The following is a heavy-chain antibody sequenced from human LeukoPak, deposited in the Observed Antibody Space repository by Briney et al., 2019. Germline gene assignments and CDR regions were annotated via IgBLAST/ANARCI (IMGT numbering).Heavy chain of an antibody. CDR3: ARVADGRGGCSPSLDY. D-gene: IGHD2-21*02. CDR2: IYHSGST. J-gene: IGHJ4*02. V-gene: IGHV4-39*07. Sequence: SETLSLTCTVSGVSFSRISYYWGWIRQPPGQGLEWIGSIYHSGSTYYNPSLKSRITISVDTSKNKFSLKLTSVTAADTAVYYCARVADGRGGCSPSLDYWGQGTLVAVSS. CDR1: GVSFSRISYY.